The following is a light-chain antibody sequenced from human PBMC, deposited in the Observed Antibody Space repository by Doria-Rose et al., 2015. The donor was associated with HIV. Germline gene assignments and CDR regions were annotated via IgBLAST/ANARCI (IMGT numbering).Light chain of an antibody. CDR2: EAS. V-gene: IGKV1-5*03. CDR3: QQYNSYWT. CDR1: ISTW. Sequence: ISTWLAWYQQIPGKAPKLLIYEASSLGGGVPSRFSGRGSGTEFTLTINSLQPDDFATYYCQQYNSYWTFGQGTKVEIK. J-gene: IGKJ1*01.